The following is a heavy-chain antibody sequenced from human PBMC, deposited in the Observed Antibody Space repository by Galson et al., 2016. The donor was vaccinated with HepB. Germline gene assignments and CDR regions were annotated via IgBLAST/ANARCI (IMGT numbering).Heavy chain of an antibody. Sequence: SETLSLTCTVSGGSISAYYWIWIRQPPGKGLEWIGYIHDSGTTKYKPSLSSRLTMSIDTSKKQFSLKLRYVTAADTAVYYCARGSTWDWHYDLWGRGTLVTVSS. J-gene: IGHJ2*01. CDR2: IHDSGTT. CDR3: ARGSTWDWHYDL. CDR1: GGSISAYY. D-gene: IGHD6-13*01. V-gene: IGHV4-59*01.